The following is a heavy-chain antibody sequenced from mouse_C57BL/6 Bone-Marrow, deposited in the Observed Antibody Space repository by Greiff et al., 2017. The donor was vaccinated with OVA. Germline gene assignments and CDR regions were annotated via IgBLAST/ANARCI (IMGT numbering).Heavy chain of an antibody. J-gene: IGHJ1*03. CDR3: ARGGYGCPSDFDV. CDR2: ISDGGSYT. D-gene: IGHD1-1*01. Sequence: EVKLMESGGGLVKPGGSLKLSCAASGFTFSSYAMSWVRQTPEKRLEWVATISDGGSYTYYPDNVKGRFTISRDNAKNNLYLQMSHLKSEDTAMYYCARGGYGCPSDFDVWGTGTTVTVSS. V-gene: IGHV5-4*03. CDR1: GFTFSSYA.